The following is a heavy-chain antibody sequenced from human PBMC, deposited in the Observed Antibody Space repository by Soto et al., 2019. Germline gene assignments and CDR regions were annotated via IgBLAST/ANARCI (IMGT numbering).Heavy chain of an antibody. J-gene: IGHJ2*01. Sequence: PGGSLRLSCAASGFTFSSYAMSWVRQAPGKGLEWVSAISSSSSTIYYADSVKGRFTISRDNAKNSLYLQMNSLRAEDTAVYYCARDLGGSYGYWYFDLWGRGTLVTVSS. CDR3: ARDLGGSYGYWYFDL. D-gene: IGHD1-26*01. V-gene: IGHV3-48*01. CDR2: ISSSSSTI. CDR1: GFTFSSYA.